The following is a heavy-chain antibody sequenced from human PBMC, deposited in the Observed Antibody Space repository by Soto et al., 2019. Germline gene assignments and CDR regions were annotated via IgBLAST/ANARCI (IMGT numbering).Heavy chain of an antibody. V-gene: IGHV3-33*01. CDR3: ARDQSSIVVALYYYYGMDV. J-gene: IGHJ6*02. Sequence: QVQLVESGGGVVQPGRSLRLSCAASGFTFSSYDMHWVRQAPGKGLEWVAVIWYDGSNKYYADSVKGRFTISRDNSKNTLYLQMNSLRAEDTAVYYCARDQSSIVVALYYYYGMDVWGQGTTVTVSS. CDR2: IWYDGSNK. CDR1: GFTFSSYD. D-gene: IGHD3-22*01.